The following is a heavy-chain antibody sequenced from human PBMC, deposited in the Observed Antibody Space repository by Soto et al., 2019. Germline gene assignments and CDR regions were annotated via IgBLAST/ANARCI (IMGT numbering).Heavy chain of an antibody. V-gene: IGHV3-15*07. CDR1: GFTFSNAW. CDR3: TTPASDDSSGYPLPYYYYYGMDV. CDR2: IKSKTDGGTT. D-gene: IGHD3-22*01. Sequence: GGSLRLSCAASGFTFSNAWMNWVRQAPGKGLEWVGRIKSKTDGGTTDYAAPVKGRFTISRDDSKNTLYLQMNSLKTEDTAVYYCTTPASDDSSGYPLPYYYYYGMDVWGQGTTVTVSS. J-gene: IGHJ6*02.